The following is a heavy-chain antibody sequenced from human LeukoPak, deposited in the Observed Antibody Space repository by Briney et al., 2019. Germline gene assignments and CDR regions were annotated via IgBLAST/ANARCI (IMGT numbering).Heavy chain of an antibody. Sequence: GGSLRLSCAASGFTFSSHGMHWVRQAPGKGLQWVAVISFDGSNKYYADSVKGRFTISRDNSKNTLYLQMNSLRAEDTALYYCAKDQGRFWSGYYTYEAFDIWGQGTMVTVSS. CDR3: AKDQGRFWSGYYTYEAFDI. V-gene: IGHV3-30*18. J-gene: IGHJ3*02. D-gene: IGHD3-3*01. CDR1: GFTFSSHG. CDR2: ISFDGSNK.